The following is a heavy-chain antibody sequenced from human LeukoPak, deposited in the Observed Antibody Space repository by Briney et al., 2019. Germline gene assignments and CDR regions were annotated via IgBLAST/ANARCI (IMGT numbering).Heavy chain of an antibody. CDR3: ARTLSYYYYMDV. Sequence: SETLSLTCTVSGGSISSHYWSWIRQPLGKGLEWIGYIYYSGSTNYNPSLKSRVTISVDTSKNQFSLKLSSVTAADTAVYYCARTLSYYYYMDVWGKGTTVTVSS. CDR1: GGSISSHY. CDR2: IYYSGST. V-gene: IGHV4-59*11. J-gene: IGHJ6*03.